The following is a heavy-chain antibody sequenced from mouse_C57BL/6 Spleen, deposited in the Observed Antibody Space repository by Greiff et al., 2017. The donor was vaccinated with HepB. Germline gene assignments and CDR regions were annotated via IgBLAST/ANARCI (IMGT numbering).Heavy chain of an antibody. CDR3: ARKDDYGYASWFAY. V-gene: IGHV5-17*01. Sequence: DVMLVESGGGLVKPGGSLKLSCAASGFTFSDYGMHWVRQAPEKGLEWVAYISSGSSTIYYADTVKGRFTISRDNAKNTLFLQMTSLRSEDTAMYYCARKDDYGYASWFAYWGQGTLVTVSA. CDR1: GFTFSDYG. CDR2: ISSGSSTI. J-gene: IGHJ3*01. D-gene: IGHD2-2*01.